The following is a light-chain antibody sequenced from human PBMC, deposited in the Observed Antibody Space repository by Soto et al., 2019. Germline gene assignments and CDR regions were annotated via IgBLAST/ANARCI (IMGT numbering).Light chain of an antibody. J-gene: IGLJ3*02. CDR1: SSNIGAGYD. CDR3: QSYDSSLSVNWV. V-gene: IGLV1-40*01. Sequence: QSVLTQPPSVSGAPGQRVTISCTGSSSNIGAGYDVHWYQQLPGTAPKLLIYGNNNRPSGVPDRFSGSKSGTSASLAITGLQAEDEADYYCQSYDSSLSVNWVFGGGTKVTVL. CDR2: GNN.